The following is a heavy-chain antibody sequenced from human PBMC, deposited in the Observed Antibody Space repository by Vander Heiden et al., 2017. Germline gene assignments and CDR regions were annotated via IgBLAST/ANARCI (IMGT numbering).Heavy chain of an antibody. CDR3: ARDGAVGATSAVY. Sequence: EVQLVASGGGLVQPGRSVRICGAAAGFSFSSYWMSWVRQAPGKGLEWVANIKQDGSEKYYVDSVKGRFTISRDNAKNSLYLQMNSLRAEDTAVYYCARDGAVGATSAVYWGQGTLVTVSS. CDR2: IKQDGSEK. J-gene: IGHJ4*02. CDR1: GFSFSSYW. V-gene: IGHV3-7*01. D-gene: IGHD1-26*01.